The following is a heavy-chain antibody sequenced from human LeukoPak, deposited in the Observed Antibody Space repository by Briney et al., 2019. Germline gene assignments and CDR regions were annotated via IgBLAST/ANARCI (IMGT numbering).Heavy chain of an antibody. D-gene: IGHD5-24*01. J-gene: IGHJ3*02. CDR1: GYRFTDHW. Sequence: GESLKISCKASGYRFTDHWIGWVRQMPGEGLEWMGIIYPGDSETRYSPSFQGQVTISADKSITTAYLQWGSLKASDTAMYYCTRSPRDGYHDSFDIWGQGTMVTVFS. CDR3: TRSPRDGYHDSFDI. CDR2: IYPGDSET. V-gene: IGHV5-51*01.